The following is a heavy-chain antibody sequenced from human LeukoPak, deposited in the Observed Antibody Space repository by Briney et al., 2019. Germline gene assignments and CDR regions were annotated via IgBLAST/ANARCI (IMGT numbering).Heavy chain of an antibody. D-gene: IGHD1-26*01. CDR3: ARREPSGRYYIN. V-gene: IGHV3-53*01. Sequence: GRSLRLSCAASGFTVSSNYMSSVRQAPGKGLEWVSVIYSSGSTYYADSVKGRFTISRDNSKNTLYLQMNSLRAEDTAVYYCARREPSGRYYINWGQGTLVTVSP. CDR1: GFTVSSNY. CDR2: IYSSGST. J-gene: IGHJ4*02.